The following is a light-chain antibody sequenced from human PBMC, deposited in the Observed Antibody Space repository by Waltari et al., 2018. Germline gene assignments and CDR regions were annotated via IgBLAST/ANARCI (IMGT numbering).Light chain of an antibody. CDR2: KAS. J-gene: IGKJ1*01. Sequence: DIQMTQSPSTLSASVGDRVTITCRASQGISSWLAWYQQKPGKAPKLLIYKASSLESGVPSRFSGSGSGTEFTLTISSLQPDDFATYYCQQYNSYSGGTFGQGTKVEIK. V-gene: IGKV1-5*03. CDR3: QQYNSYSGGT. CDR1: QGISSW.